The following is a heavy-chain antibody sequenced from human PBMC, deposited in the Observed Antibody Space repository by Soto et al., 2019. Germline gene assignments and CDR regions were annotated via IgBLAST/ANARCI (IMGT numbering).Heavy chain of an antibody. D-gene: IGHD3-10*01. V-gene: IGHV3-30-3*01. CDR1: GFTFDLNG. Sequence: QMPLVESGGGGVQPGRSLRLSCVASGFTFDLNGLHWVRQAPGTGLEWVTVISYDGSDKYYADSLRGRVTVSRDNSKNALYPHMAGLRTEAPAIYYCARARRAGRENYFGMDVWGQGTTVTVSS. J-gene: IGHJ6*02. CDR2: ISYDGSDK. CDR3: ARARRAGRENYFGMDV.